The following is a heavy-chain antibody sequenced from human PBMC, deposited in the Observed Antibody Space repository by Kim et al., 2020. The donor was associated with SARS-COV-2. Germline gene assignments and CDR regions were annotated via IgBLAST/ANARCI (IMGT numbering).Heavy chain of an antibody. D-gene: IGHD2-2*01. J-gene: IGHJ3*02. CDR1: GFTFGDYA. V-gene: IGHV3-49*03. CDR3: TRVYCSSTSCYVAAAANPNDAFDI. CDR2: IRSKAYGGTT. Sequence: GGSLRLSCTASGFTFGDYAMSWFRQAPGKGLEWVGFIRSKAYGGTTEYAASVKGRFTISRDDSKSIAYLQMNSLKTEDTAVYYCTRVYCSSTSCYVAAAANPNDAFDIWGQGTMVTVSS.